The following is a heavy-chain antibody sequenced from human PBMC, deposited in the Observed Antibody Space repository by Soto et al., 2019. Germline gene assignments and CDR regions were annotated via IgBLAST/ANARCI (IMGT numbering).Heavy chain of an antibody. CDR1: GYTFTNYG. D-gene: IGHD3-22*01. CDR2: IGGYKGNT. Sequence: ASVKVSCKASGYTFTNYGVSWVRQAPGQGLEWMGWIGGYKGNTNYAQKLQGRVTLTTDTSTSTAYMELRSLRSDDTAVYYCARDRYYDSSGHFDYWGQGTLVTVSS. CDR3: ARDRYYDSSGHFDY. V-gene: IGHV1-18*01. J-gene: IGHJ4*02.